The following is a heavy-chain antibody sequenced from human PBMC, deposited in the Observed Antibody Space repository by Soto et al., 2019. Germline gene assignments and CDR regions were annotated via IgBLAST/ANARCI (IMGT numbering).Heavy chain of an antibody. D-gene: IGHD2-15*01. CDR3: TTDDPTRGYCSGGSCYQRGYYYYGMDV. V-gene: IGHV3-15*07. Sequence: PGGSLRLSCEASGFTFSNAWMNWVRQAPGKGLEWVGRIKSKTDGGTTDYAAPVKGRFTISRDDSKNTLYLQMNSLKTEDTAVYYCTTDDPTRGYCSGGSCYQRGYYYYGMDVCGEGTTVTVSS. J-gene: IGHJ6*04. CDR2: IKSKTDGGTT. CDR1: GFTFSNAW.